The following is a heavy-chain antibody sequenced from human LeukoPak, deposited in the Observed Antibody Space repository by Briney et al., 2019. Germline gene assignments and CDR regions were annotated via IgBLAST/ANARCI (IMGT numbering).Heavy chain of an antibody. V-gene: IGHV4-31*03. CDR1: GGSISSGGYY. CDR3: ARDRESDYYGSGTKGAFDI. CDR2: IYYSGST. Sequence: SGTLSLTCTVSGGSISSGGYYWSWIRQHPGKGLEWIGYIYYSGSTYYNPSLKSRVTISVDTSKNQFSLKLSSVTAADTAVYYCARDRESDYYGSGTKGAFDIWGQGTMVTVSS. J-gene: IGHJ3*02. D-gene: IGHD3-10*01.